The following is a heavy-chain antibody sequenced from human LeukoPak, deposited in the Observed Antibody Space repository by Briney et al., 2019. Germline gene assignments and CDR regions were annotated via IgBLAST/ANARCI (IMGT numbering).Heavy chain of an antibody. CDR3: ARAGRTSTGVFDN. V-gene: IGHV1-18*04. Sequence: ASVQVSCKTSNYIFPSYGISWLRQAPGQGLEWMGWISTYNGDTKFAQNLQGRLTVNTDTYTRTVYMELRSLRSDDTAVYYCARAGRTSTGVFDNWGQGTLVTVSS. CDR1: NYIFPSYG. J-gene: IGHJ4*02. CDR2: ISTYNGDT. D-gene: IGHD2-2*01.